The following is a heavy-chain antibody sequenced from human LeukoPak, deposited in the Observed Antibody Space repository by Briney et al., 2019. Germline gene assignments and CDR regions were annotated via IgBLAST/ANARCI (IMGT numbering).Heavy chain of an antibody. CDR2: INPSGDST. V-gene: IGHV1-46*01. D-gene: IGHD6-19*01. CDR3: ARGYSSSYRIDY. J-gene: IGHJ4*02. CDR1: GYTFTNYY. Sequence: GASVKVSCKASGYTFTNYYTHWVRQAPGQGLEWMGGINPSGDSTRYEQKFQDRVTMTRETSTRTVYMELSSLRSEDTAVYYCARGYSSSYRIDYWGQGTLVTVSS.